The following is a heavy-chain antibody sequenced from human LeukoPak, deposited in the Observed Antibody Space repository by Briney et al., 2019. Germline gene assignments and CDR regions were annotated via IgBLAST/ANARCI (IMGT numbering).Heavy chain of an antibody. CDR3: AKDGSRPYCSGGRCPGGFVP. V-gene: IGHV3-23*01. CDR2: ISSSGGST. CDR1: GFTFSSYA. D-gene: IGHD2-15*01. Sequence: PGGSLRLSCAASGFTFSSYAMSWVPPAPGKGLEWGSAISSSGGSTYYAYSVKGRFTISRDNYENTLYLQMNGLGAEDTAVYYCAKDGSRPYCSGGRCPGGFVPWGGGTLVTLPS. J-gene: IGHJ5*02.